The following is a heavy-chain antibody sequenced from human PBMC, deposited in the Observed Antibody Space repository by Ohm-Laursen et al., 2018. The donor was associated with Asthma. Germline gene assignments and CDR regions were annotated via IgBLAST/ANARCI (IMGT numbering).Heavy chain of an antibody. Sequence: SSLRLSCAASGFTFSSYGMHWVRQAPGKGLEWVAVISYDGSNKYYADSVKGRFTISRDNSKNTLYLQMSSLRAEDTAVYYCAKKSRDERPPVTWGQGTLVTVSS. J-gene: IGHJ5*02. CDR1: GFTFSSYG. CDR2: ISYDGSNK. V-gene: IGHV3-30*18. D-gene: IGHD2/OR15-2a*01. CDR3: AKKSRDERPPVT.